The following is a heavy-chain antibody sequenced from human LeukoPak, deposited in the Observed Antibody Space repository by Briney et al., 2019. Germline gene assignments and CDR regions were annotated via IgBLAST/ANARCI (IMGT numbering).Heavy chain of an antibody. CDR1: GFTFSSYA. CDR3: ARVHDYYYYYMDV. Sequence: GGSLRLSCAASGFTFSSYAMHWVRQAPGKGLEWVAVISYDGSNKYYADSVKGRFTISRDNAKNSLYLQMNSLRAEDTAVYYCARVHDYYYYYMDVWGKGTTVTISS. CDR2: ISYDGSNK. V-gene: IGHV3-30*04. J-gene: IGHJ6*03.